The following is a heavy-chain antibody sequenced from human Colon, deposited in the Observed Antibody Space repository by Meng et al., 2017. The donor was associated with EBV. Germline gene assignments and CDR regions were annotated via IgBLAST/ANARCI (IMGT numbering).Heavy chain of an antibody. D-gene: IGHD2-21*01. V-gene: IGHV4-30-4*01. CDR3: ASFDHIPRRNYFDY. J-gene: IGHJ4*02. Sequence: QGQCKEPGPGLVEPSQTLSLTCTVSGGSMSSGNYYWSWIRQPPGKGLEWIGYIHHSGSAYYNPSLKSRVSISVDTSKNQFSLNLNSMTAADTAVYYCASFDHIPRRNYFDYWGQGTLVTVSS. CDR1: GGSMSSGNYY. CDR2: IHHSGSA.